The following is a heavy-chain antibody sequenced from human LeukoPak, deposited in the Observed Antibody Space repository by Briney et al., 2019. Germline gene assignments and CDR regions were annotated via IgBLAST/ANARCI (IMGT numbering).Heavy chain of an antibody. V-gene: IGHV3-7*01. CDR3: TRGGGDL. Sequence: GGSPRLSCAAPGFTFIYGWMSRVPPAPGKGLEWVANIKQDGSGETYVDSVKGRFTISRDNAKNSLYLQMNSLRVEDTSVYYCTRGGGDLWGQGTLVTVSS. CDR1: GFTFIYGW. D-gene: IGHD2-21*02. J-gene: IGHJ4*01. CDR2: IKQDGSGE.